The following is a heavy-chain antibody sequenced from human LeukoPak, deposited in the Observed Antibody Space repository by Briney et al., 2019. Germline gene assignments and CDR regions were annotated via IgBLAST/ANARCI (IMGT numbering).Heavy chain of an antibody. V-gene: IGHV3-9*01. J-gene: IGHJ5*02. CDR3: ARDLVVPAASNWFDP. CDR2: ISWNSGSI. CDR1: GFTFDDYA. D-gene: IGHD2-2*01. Sequence: SGGSLRLSCAASGFTFDDYAMHWVRQAPGKGLEWVSGISWNSGSIGYADSVKGRFTISRDNAKNSLYLQMNSLRAEDTAVYYCARDLVVPAASNWFDPWGQGTLVTVSS.